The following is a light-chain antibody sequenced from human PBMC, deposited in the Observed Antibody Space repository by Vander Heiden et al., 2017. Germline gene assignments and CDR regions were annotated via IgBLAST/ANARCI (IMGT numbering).Light chain of an antibody. CDR2: GNS. CDR3: QSYDSSLSGSEV. Sequence: SVLTPPPSVSGAPGPRVTISCTGSSSNIGAGYDVHWYQQLPGTAPKLLIYGNSNRPSGVPDRFSGSKSGTSASLAITGLQAEDEADYYCQSYDSSLSGSEVFGGGTKLTVL. CDR1: SSNIGAGYD. J-gene: IGLJ3*02. V-gene: IGLV1-40*01.